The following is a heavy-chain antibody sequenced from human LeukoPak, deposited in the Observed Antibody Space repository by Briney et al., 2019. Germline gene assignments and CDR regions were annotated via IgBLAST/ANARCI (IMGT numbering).Heavy chain of an antibody. J-gene: IGHJ4*02. D-gene: IGHD5-24*01. CDR3: ASGDGYNGGGFAY. CDR1: GGSISSSRYY. V-gene: IGHV4-39*07. CDR2: IYYSGST. Sequence: PSETLSLTCTVSGGSISSSRYYWGWIRQPPGKGLEWIGSIYYSGSTYYNPSLKSRVTISVDTSKNQCSLKLSSVTAADTAVYYCASGDGYNGGGFAYWGQGTLVTVSS.